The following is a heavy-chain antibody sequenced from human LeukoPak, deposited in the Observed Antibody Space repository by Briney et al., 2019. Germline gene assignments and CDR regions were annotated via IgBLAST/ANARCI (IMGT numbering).Heavy chain of an antibody. V-gene: IGHV1-46*01. CDR2: INPSGGST. D-gene: IGHD6-13*01. Sequence: ASVKVSCKASGYTFTSYYMHWVRQAPGQGLEWMGIINPSGGSTSYAQKFQGRVTMTRDMSTSTVYMELSSLRSEDTAVYYCARRAIAAAEDYWGQGTLVTVSS. CDR1: GYTFTSYY. CDR3: ARRAIAAAEDY. J-gene: IGHJ4*02.